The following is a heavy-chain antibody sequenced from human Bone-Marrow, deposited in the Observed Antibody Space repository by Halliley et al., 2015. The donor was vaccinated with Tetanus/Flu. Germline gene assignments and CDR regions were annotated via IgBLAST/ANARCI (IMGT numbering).Heavy chain of an antibody. J-gene: IGHJ4*02. V-gene: IGHV5-10-1*01. CDR3: ARRQNYYHNSDYLYYFDY. CDR2: PTDSFT. D-gene: IGHD3-22*01. Sequence: PTDSFTIYGPSFQGHVTISVDKSVSPAYLQWSSLEAPDTAMYYCARRQNYYHNSDYLYYFDYWGQGTLVTVSS.